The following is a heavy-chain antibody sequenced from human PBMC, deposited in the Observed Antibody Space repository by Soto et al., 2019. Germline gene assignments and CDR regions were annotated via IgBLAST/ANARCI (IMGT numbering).Heavy chain of an antibody. CDR1: GGSISSGGYY. CDR3: ARSSTSANYFDY. D-gene: IGHD2-2*01. Sequence: QVQLQESGPGLVKPSQTLSLTCTVSGGSISSGGYYWSWIRQHPGKGLEWIGYIYYSGSTYYNPSLKSRVTISVDTSKNQFSLKLNSVTAADTAEYYCARSSTSANYFDYWGQGTLVTVSS. V-gene: IGHV4-31*03. CDR2: IYYSGST. J-gene: IGHJ4*02.